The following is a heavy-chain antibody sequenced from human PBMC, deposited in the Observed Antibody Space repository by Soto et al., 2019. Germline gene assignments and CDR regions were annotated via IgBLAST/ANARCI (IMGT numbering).Heavy chain of an antibody. CDR2: MSRDNCNT. CDR1: AYTFTICG. CDR3: ERALGYSGNAGMDV. V-gene: IGHV1-18*01. D-gene: IGHD5-12*01. J-gene: IGHJ6*02. Sequence: SVQFSCSASAYTFTICGINSLRQAPEQALRWMEWMSRDNCNTNYAHKLASRVTIRTNTNTSTAYMELRSLRSDDTAVYYCERALGYSGNAGMDVWGQGTTVTVSS.